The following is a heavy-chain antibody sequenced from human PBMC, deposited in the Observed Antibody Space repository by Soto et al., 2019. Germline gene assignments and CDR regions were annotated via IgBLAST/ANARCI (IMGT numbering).Heavy chain of an antibody. V-gene: IGHV4-59*01. CDR2: IYYSGST. Sequence: QVQLQESGPGLVKPSETLSLTCTVSGGSISSYYWSWIRQPPGKGLEWIGYIYYSGSTNYNPSLKGRVTLSLDTSKTQFSLKRSSVTAADTAVYYCARQYGDYVRGAFDLWGQVTMVTVSS. J-gene: IGHJ3*01. CDR1: GGSISSYY. D-gene: IGHD4-17*01. CDR3: ARQYGDYVRGAFDL.